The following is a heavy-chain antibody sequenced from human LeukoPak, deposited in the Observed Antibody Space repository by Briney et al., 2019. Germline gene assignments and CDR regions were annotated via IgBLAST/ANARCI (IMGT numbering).Heavy chain of an antibody. CDR2: IKRRTDGGTT. D-gene: IGHD2-15*01. Sequence: PGGSLRLSCAVSGFTFSNAWMSWVRQAPGKGLEWVGRIKRRTDGGTTDYAAPVKGRFTISRDDSKNTLYLQMNSLKSEDTAVYYCTTESGGNWWVDYWGQGTLVTVSS. J-gene: IGHJ4*02. V-gene: IGHV3-15*01. CDR3: TTESGGNWWVDY. CDR1: GFTFSNAW.